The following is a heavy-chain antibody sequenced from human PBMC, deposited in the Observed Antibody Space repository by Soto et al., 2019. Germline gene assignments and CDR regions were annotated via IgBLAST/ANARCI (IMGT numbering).Heavy chain of an antibody. CDR2: IYYSGST. Sequence: SETLSLTCTVSGDSISSGAYYWAWIRQHPVKGLEWIGYIYYSGSTHHNPSLKSRDTISIDTSKNQFSLKLSSVTAADTAVYYCARQIAAGSFTYYFDSWGQGTLVTVSS. D-gene: IGHD6-13*01. J-gene: IGHJ4*02. V-gene: IGHV4-31*03. CDR3: ARQIAAGSFTYYFDS. CDR1: GDSISSGAYY.